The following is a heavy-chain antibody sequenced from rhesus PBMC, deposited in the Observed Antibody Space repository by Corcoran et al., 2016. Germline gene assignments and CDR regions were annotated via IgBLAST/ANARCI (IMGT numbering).Heavy chain of an antibody. CDR2: IFGSGSST. CDR1: GGSISSSY. Sequence: QLQLQESGPGLVKPSETLSVTCAVSGGSISSSYWSWIRQAPGKGLEWIGYIFGSGSSTNYNPSLESRVTLSVATSKNQLSLKLSSVTAADTAVYYCASSAQQRLVSFDYWGQGVLVTVSS. J-gene: IGHJ4*01. CDR3: ASSAQQRLVSFDY. V-gene: IGHV4-169*02. D-gene: IGHD6S26*01.